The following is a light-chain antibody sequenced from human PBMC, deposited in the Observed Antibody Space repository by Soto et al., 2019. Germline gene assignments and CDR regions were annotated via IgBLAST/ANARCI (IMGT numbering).Light chain of an antibody. CDR3: QSHDSSLHASV. V-gene: IGLV1-40*01. CDR1: SSNIGAGYD. J-gene: IGLJ1*01. CDR2: GNT. Sequence: QSVLTQPPSMSGAPGQRCTISCTGSSSNIGAGYDVHWYLQLPGTAPKLLIYGNTNRPSGVPDRVSGPKSGSSASLAITGLKAEDEADYYCQSHDSSLHASVFGTDPKVIV.